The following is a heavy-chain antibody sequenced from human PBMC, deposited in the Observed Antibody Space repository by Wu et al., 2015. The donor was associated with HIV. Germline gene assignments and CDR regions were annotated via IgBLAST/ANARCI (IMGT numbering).Heavy chain of an antibody. J-gene: IGHJ6*03. V-gene: IGHV1-69*12. D-gene: IGHD1-1*01. CDR1: GGTFSSYA. Sequence: QVQLVQSGAEVKKPGSSVKVSCKASGGTFSSYAISWVRQAPGQGLEWMGGIIPIFGTTNYAQKFQGRVTITADESTSTAYMELSGLRSDDTALYYCAREWPYNPKYGTNYYYYMDVWGQRDHGHRHL. CDR3: AREWPYNPKYGTNYYYYMDV. CDR2: IIPIFGTT.